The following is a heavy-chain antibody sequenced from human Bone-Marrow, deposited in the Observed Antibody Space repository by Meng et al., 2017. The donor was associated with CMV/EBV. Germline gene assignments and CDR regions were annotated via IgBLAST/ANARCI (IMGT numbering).Heavy chain of an antibody. D-gene: IGHD3-16*01. J-gene: IGHJ4*02. CDR2: IRSGGSTI. V-gene: IGHV3-11*01. CDR1: GFSFSDYY. CDR3: ATVYVGWGLY. Sequence: LSCGASGFSFSDYYMSWIRQAPGKGLEWVSYIRSGGSTIYNVDSVKGRFTISRDDAKNSLYLQMNNLTADDTAVYYCATVYVGWGLYWGQGALVTVSS.